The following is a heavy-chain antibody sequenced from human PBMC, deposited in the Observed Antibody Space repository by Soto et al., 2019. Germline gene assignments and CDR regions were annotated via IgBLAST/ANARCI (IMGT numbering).Heavy chain of an antibody. J-gene: IGHJ6*02. CDR1: GGSISSSGYY. V-gene: IGHV4-31*03. CDR3: ARSYPRPPFADYGAPRVPPDV. D-gene: IGHD4-17*01. Sequence: KPSETLSLTCSVSGGSISSSGYYWSWIRQHPGKGLEWIGYIYYSGSTYYNPSLKSRVTISVDTSKNQFSLKLSSVTAADTAVYYCARSYPRPPFADYGAPRVPPDVWGQGTTVTVSS. CDR2: IYYSGST.